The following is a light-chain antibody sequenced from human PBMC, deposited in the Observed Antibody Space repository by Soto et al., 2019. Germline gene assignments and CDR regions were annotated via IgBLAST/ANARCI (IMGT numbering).Light chain of an antibody. CDR1: SSDVGGYNY. V-gene: IGLV2-14*01. CDR3: SPYTSSSTRV. Sequence: QSALNQPASVSGSPGQSSTISCTGTSSDVGGYNYVSWYQQHPGKAPKLMIYEVSNRPSGVSNRFSGAKSGNTAALTISGLQAEDEADYYCSPYTSSSTRVFGGGTKLTVL. J-gene: IGLJ3*02. CDR2: EVS.